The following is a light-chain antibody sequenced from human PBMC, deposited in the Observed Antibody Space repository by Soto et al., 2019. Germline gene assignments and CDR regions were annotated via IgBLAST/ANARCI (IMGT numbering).Light chain of an antibody. CDR1: QSVNNY. J-gene: IGKJ5*01. Sequence: EIVLTQSPASVSLSPGDRATLSCRASQSVNNYVACYQQKPGQAPRLLIYDASKRATGIPARFSGSGSGTDFTLTISSLEPDDFAVYYCQQRSNWQITFGQGTRWRL. V-gene: IGKV3-11*01. CDR3: QQRSNWQIT. CDR2: DAS.